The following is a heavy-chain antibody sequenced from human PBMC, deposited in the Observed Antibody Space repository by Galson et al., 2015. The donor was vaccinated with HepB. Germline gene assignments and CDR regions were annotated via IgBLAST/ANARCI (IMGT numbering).Heavy chain of an antibody. CDR1: GDISASYW. J-gene: IGHJ4*02. Sequence: QSGAEVKKPGESLKISCKASGDISASYWIAWVRQMPGKGLKWMGIIYPGDSDTNYSPSFQGHVTISTDKSISTVYLQWSSLKASDTAMYYCARHAHYGPHYYISGTYYNGGNYDYWGQGTLVTVSS. CDR3: ARHAHYGPHYYISGTYYNGGNYDY. V-gene: IGHV5-51*01. D-gene: IGHD3-10*01. CDR2: IYPGDSDT.